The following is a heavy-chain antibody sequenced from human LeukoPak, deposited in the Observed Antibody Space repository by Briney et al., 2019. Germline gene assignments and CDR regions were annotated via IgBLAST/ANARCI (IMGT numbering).Heavy chain of an antibody. CDR3: TTDRRIAAAGTRAHFDY. CDR2: IKSKTDGGTT. Sequence: GGSLRLSCAASGFTFSNAWMSWVRQAPGKGLEWVGRIKSKTDGGTTDYAAPVKGRFTISRDDSKNTLYLQMNSLETEDTAVYYCTTDRRIAAAGTRAHFDYWGQGTLVTVSS. V-gene: IGHV3-15*01. D-gene: IGHD6-13*01. CDR1: GFTFSNAW. J-gene: IGHJ4*02.